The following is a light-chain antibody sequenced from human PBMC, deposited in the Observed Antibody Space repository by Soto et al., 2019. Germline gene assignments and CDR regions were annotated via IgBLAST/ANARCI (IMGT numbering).Light chain of an antibody. CDR3: QQRSNWPLT. CDR2: DAS. V-gene: IGKV3-11*01. CDR1: KSVNSY. Sequence: EIVLTQSPATLSLSPGERATLSCRASKSVNSYLAWYQQKPGQAPRLLIYDASNRATGIPARFSGSGSGTEFTLTISSLEPEDYALYYCQQRSNWPLTFGRGTKVEIK. J-gene: IGKJ4*01.